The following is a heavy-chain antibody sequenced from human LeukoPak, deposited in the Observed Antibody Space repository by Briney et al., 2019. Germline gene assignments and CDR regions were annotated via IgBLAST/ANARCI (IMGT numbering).Heavy chain of an antibody. D-gene: IGHD2-15*01. CDR1: GFTFSSYE. Sequence: GGSLRLSCVASGFTFSSYEMNWVRQAPGKGLEWLSYITSSDSTTHYADSVKGRFTISRDNSKNTLFLQMNSLTAEDTAIYSCARPRLEYCSGGSCFDAFDIWGQGTMVTVSS. V-gene: IGHV3-48*03. J-gene: IGHJ3*02. CDR3: ARPRLEYCSGGSCFDAFDI. CDR2: ITSSDSTT.